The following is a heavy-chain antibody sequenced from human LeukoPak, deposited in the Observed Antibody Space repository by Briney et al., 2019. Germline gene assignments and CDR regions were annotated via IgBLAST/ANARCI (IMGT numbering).Heavy chain of an antibody. D-gene: IGHD3-22*01. Sequence: GGSLRLSCAASGFTFSSTWMTWVRQAPGKGLEWVGIINPNVGSTSSAQKFQGRVTMTRDTSTTTVYMELSSLRSEDTAVYYCARGLGSSGYYGVWGQGTLVTVSS. V-gene: IGHV1-46*01. J-gene: IGHJ4*02. CDR2: INPNVGST. CDR1: GFTFSSTW. CDR3: ARGLGSSGYYGV.